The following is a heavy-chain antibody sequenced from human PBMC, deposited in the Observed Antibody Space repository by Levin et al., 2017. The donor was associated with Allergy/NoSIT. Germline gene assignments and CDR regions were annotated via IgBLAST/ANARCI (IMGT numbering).Heavy chain of an antibody. CDR2: INHSGST. CDR1: GGSFSGYY. Sequence: PSETLSLTCAVYGGSFSGYYWSWIRQPPGKGLEWIGEINHSGSTNYNPSLKSRVTISVDTSKNQFSLKLSSVTAADTAVYYCARGLGSSWHKYYFDYWGQGTLVTVSS. CDR3: ARGLGSSWHKYYFDY. J-gene: IGHJ4*02. V-gene: IGHV4-34*01. D-gene: IGHD6-13*01.